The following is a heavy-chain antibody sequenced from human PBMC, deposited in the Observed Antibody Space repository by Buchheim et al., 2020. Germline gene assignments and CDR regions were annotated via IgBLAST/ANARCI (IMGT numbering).Heavy chain of an antibody. J-gene: IGHJ4*02. CDR3: ATYYYDSSGPRD. CDR1: GFSISRYG. Sequence: QVQLVESGGGVVQPGRSLRLSCAASGFSISRYGMHWVRQAPGKGLEWVAVISHDGRKKHYGDSVKGRFTISRDTSKNTLYLQMNSLRAEDTAVYYCATYYYDSSGPRDWGQGTL. V-gene: IGHV3-30*03. CDR2: ISHDGRKK. D-gene: IGHD3-22*01.